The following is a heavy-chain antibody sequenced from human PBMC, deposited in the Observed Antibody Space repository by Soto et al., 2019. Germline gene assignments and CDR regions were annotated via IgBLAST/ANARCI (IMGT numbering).Heavy chain of an antibody. CDR2: IWSDGSKK. V-gene: IGHV3-33*01. J-gene: IGHJ6*02. Sequence: QVQLVESGGGVVQPGRSLRLSCAASGFTFSNYGMHWVHQAPGKGLEWVAVIWSDGSKKYYADSVKGRFTISRDNSKNTLYLQMNSLRAEDTAVYYCARDLYCSGGSCYSGYYYYYGMDVWGQGTTVTVSS. D-gene: IGHD2-15*01. CDR3: ARDLYCSGGSCYSGYYYYYGMDV. CDR1: GFTFSNYG.